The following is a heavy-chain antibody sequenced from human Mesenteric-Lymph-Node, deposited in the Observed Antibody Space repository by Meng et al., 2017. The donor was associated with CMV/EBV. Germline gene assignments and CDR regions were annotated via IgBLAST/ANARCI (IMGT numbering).Heavy chain of an antibody. CDR2: VYNKGSS. V-gene: IGHV4-61*01. CDR1: SVGSGTYN. D-gene: IGHD1-1*01. CDR3: ARGVGGWNLGYYFHY. Sequence: SVGSGTYNWRWIGRPQGKGVGWFGFVYNKGSSNYTPSLKGRVSVSVDTSKTNFPRKRSFGTGADTAVYSCARGVGGWNLGYYFHYWGQGTLVTVSS. J-gene: IGHJ4*02.